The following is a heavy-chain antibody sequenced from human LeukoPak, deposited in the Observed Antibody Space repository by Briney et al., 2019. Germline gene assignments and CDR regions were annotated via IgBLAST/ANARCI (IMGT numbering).Heavy chain of an antibody. CDR1: GFTFSNYA. CDR2: SSSSGGTT. Sequence: GGSLRLSCAASGFTFSNYAMSWVRQAPGKGLEWVSGSSSSGGTTYYADSVKGRFTISRDNSKDTLYLQMNSLRAEDTALYYCAKDTGQWPVRTFDYWGQGTLVTVSS. J-gene: IGHJ4*02. CDR3: AKDTGQWPVRTFDY. D-gene: IGHD6-19*01. V-gene: IGHV3-23*01.